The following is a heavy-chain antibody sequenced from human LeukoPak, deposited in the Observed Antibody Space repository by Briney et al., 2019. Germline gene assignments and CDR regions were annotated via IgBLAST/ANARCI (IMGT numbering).Heavy chain of an antibody. V-gene: IGHV3-64*01. D-gene: IGHD1-1*01. CDR1: RYIYSLHA. CDR3: SRAPRIGVTNSYYYYVIDV. Sequence: PGGSLSLSCGAWRYIYSLHAMHWARQAPGKGLEYVSAISCNGHSTYYANSVKGRFTISRDNSKNTLYLQMGSLRAEYNAVYYCSRAPRIGVTNSYYYYVIDVWGQGTTVTVSS. J-gene: IGHJ6*02. CDR2: ISCNGHST.